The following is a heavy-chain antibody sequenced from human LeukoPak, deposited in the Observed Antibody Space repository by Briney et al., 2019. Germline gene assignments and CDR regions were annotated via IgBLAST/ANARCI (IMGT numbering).Heavy chain of an antibody. V-gene: IGHV3-7*03. D-gene: IGHD3/OR15-3a*01. CDR1: GFTFSSYW. CDR2: IKQDGSEK. Sequence: GGSLRLSCAASGFTFSSYWMSCVRQAPGKGLEWVAKIKQDGSEKSYVDSVKGRFTISRDNAKNSLYLQMNSLRAEDTAVYYCTRLIGWTGNTGYGEFDYWGRGTLVTVSS. CDR3: TRLIGWTGNTGYGEFDY. J-gene: IGHJ4*02.